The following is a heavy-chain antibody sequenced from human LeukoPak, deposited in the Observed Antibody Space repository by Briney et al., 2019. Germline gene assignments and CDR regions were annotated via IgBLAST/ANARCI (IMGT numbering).Heavy chain of an antibody. J-gene: IGHJ6*03. D-gene: IGHD6-6*01. Sequence: SETLSLTCTVSGVSMSNHYWSWIRQPPGKGLEWIGEINHSGSTNYNPSLKRRVTISVDTSKNQFSLKLSSVTAAETAVYYCARVGIAARTQYYYMDVWGKGTTVTVSS. CDR1: GVSMSNHY. V-gene: IGHV4-34*01. CDR3: ARVGIAARTQYYYMDV. CDR2: INHSGST.